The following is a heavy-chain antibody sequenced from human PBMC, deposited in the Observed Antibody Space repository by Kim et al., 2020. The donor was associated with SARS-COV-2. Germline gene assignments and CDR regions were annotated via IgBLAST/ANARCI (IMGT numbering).Heavy chain of an antibody. V-gene: IGHV1-18*01. CDR3: ARRRDTGIAVD. J-gene: IGHJ4*02. D-gene: IGHD6-19*01. CDR2: T. Sequence: TNYAQKLQGRVTMTTDTSTSTAYMELRSLRSDDTAVYYCARRRDTGIAVDWGQGTLVTVSS.